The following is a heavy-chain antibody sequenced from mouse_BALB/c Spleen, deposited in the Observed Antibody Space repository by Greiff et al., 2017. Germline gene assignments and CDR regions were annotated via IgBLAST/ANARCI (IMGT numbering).Heavy chain of an antibody. J-gene: IGHJ4*01. CDR2: IRLKSNNYAT. D-gene: IGHD1-1*01. V-gene: IGHV6-6*02. CDR1: GFTFSNYW. CDR3: SYYYGSSYDYYAMDY. Sequence: EVKLMESGGGLVQPGGSMKLSCVASGFTFSNYWMNWVRQSPEKGLEWVAEIRLKSNNYATHYAESVKGRFTISRDDSKSSVYLQMNNLRAEDTGIYYCSYYYGSSYDYYAMDYWGQGTSVTVSS.